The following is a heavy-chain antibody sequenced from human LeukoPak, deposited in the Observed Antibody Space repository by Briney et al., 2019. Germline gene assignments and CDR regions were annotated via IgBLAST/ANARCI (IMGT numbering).Heavy chain of an antibody. CDR2: INPSGGST. CDR1: GYTFTSYY. CDR3: ARDNGDIVVDY. Sequence: ASVKVSCKASGYTFTSYYMHWVRQAPGQGLEWMGIINPSGGSTSYAQKFQGRVTMTRDTSTSTVYTELSSLRSEDTAVYYCARDNGDIVVDYWGQGTLVTVSS. V-gene: IGHV1-46*01. J-gene: IGHJ4*02. D-gene: IGHD2-21*01.